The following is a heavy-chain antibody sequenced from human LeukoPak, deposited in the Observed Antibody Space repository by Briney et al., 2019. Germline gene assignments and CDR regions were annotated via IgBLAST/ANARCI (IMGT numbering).Heavy chain of an antibody. CDR2: IYYSGST. CDR1: GGSISSYY. V-gene: IGHV4-59*08. CDR3: ARGLLTYGPFDY. Sequence: PSETLSLTCTVSGGSISSYYWSWLRQPPGKGLEWLGYIYYSGSTNYNPSLKSRVTISVDTSKNHFSLKLSSVTAADTAVYYCARGLLTYGPFDYWGQGTLVTVSS. D-gene: IGHD3-10*01. J-gene: IGHJ4*02.